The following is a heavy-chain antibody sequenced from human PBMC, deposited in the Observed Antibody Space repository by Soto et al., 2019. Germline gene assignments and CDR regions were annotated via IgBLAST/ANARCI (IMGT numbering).Heavy chain of an antibody. J-gene: IGHJ5*02. CDR2: IYYSGST. Sequence: PSETLSLTCTVSGGSISSYYWSWIRQPPGKGLEWIGYIYYSGSTNYNPSLKSRVTISVDTSKNQFSLKLSSVTAADTAVYYCARLEYQLLSVWFDPWGQGTLVTVSS. V-gene: IGHV4-59*08. CDR1: GGSISSYY. D-gene: IGHD2-2*01. CDR3: ARLEYQLLSVWFDP.